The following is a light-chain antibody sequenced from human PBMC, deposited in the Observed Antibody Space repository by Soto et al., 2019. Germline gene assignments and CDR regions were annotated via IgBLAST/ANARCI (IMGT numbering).Light chain of an antibody. J-gene: IGLJ1*01. CDR2: NNN. Sequence: QVVVTQPPSVSGAPGQRVTISCSESSSNIGAGYDVHWYQRLPGTAPKVLIYNNNNRPSGVPDRFSGSKSGTSASLAITGLQAEDEADYYCQSYDSSLSGSYVFGTGTKLTVL. CDR1: SSNIGAGYD. CDR3: QSYDSSLSGSYV. V-gene: IGLV1-40*01.